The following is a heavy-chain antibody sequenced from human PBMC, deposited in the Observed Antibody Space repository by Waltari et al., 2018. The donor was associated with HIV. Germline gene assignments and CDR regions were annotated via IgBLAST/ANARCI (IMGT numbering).Heavy chain of an antibody. J-gene: IGHJ5*02. Sequence: QVQLQESGPGLVKPSQTLSLTCTVSGGSISSGSYYWSWIRPPAGKGLEWIGRIYISERTISNPALKIRVTISVDTSKIHFSLKLSSGTAADTAVYYCARGVPAATDWFDPWGQGTLVTVSS. CDR3: ARGVPAATDWFDP. V-gene: IGHV4-61*02. CDR1: GGSISSGSYY. D-gene: IGHD2-2*01. CDR2: IYISERT.